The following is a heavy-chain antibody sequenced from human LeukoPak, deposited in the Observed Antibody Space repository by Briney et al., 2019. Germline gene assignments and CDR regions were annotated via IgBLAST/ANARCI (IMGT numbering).Heavy chain of an antibody. D-gene: IGHD2-15*01. CDR1: GGSISSGGYY. CDR3: ARDNPGMCSGGSCYSGWYFDL. V-gene: IGHV4-31*03. J-gene: IGHJ2*01. Sequence: SETLSLTCTVSGGSISSGGYYWSWIRQHPGKGLEWIGYIYYSGSTYYNPSLKSRVTISVDTSKNQFSLKLSSVTAADTAVYYCARDNPGMCSGGSCYSGWYFDLWGRGTLVTVSS. CDR2: IYYSGST.